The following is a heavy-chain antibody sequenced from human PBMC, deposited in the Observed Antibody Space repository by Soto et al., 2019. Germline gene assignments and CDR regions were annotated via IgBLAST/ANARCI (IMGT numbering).Heavy chain of an antibody. CDR1: GFTVSSNY. J-gene: IGHJ4*02. CDR2: IYSGGST. V-gene: IGHV3-53*01. CDR3: AREAAAGTHFDY. Sequence: GGSLRLSCAASGFTVSSNYMSWVRQAPGKGLEWVSVIYSGGSTYYADSVKGRFTISRDNSKNTLYLQMNSLRAEDTAVYYCAREAAAGTHFDYWGQGTLVTVSS. D-gene: IGHD6-13*01.